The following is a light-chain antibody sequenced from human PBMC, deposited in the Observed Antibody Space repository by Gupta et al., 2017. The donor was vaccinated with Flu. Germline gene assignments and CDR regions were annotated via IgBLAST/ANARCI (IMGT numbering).Light chain of an antibody. CDR1: QSVSGS. V-gene: IGKV3-11*01. Sequence: EVVLTQSPGTLSLSPGVRATLSCRAGQSVSGSLAWYQQKPGQAPRLLIYAASNRATGIPARFSGSGSGTDFTLTISSLEPEDFAVYSCQQRANGPLTCGGGTKVEIK. CDR3: QQRANGPLT. CDR2: AAS. J-gene: IGKJ4*01.